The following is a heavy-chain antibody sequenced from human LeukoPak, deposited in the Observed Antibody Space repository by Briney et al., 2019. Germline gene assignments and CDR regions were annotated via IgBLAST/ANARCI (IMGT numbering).Heavy chain of an antibody. CDR1: GYTLTELS. CDR3: ATGSTGTTESVWFDP. V-gene: IGHV1-24*01. J-gene: IGHJ5*02. Sequence: GASVKVSCKVSGYTLTELSMHWVRQAPGKGLEWMGGFDPEDGETIYAQKFQGRVTMTEDTSTDTAYMELSSLRSEDTAVDYCATGSTGTTESVWFDPWGQGTLVTVSS. D-gene: IGHD1-7*01. CDR2: FDPEDGET.